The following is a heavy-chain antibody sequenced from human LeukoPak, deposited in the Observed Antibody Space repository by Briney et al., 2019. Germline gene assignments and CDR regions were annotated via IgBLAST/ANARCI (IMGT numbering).Heavy chain of an antibody. J-gene: IGHJ4*02. Sequence: PSETLSLTCSLSGGSISSFYLIWIRQPPGKGLEWIGYSSYTADSNYNPSHKSRVTISIDTYKNQFSLRLTSVTAADTAVYYCAASSHSGSYRAHWGQGTLVTVSS. V-gene: IGHV4-59*12. D-gene: IGHD3-10*01. CDR2: SSYTADS. CDR3: AASSHSGSYRAH. CDR1: GGSISSFY.